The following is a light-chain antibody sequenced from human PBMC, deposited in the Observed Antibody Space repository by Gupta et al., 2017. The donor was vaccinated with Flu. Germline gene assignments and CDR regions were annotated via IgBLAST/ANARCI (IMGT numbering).Light chain of an antibody. CDR2: EVT. CDR3: CSYGGGGQYV. Sequence: QSALAQPASVSGSPGQSITLSCTGGSSDVGSFNLVSWYQQHPGRAPKLMIDEVTKRPSGVSHRFSASKSGNTASLTISGLQAEDEADYYCCSYGGGGQYVFGTGTKVTVL. V-gene: IGLV2-23*02. CDR1: SSDVGSFNL. J-gene: IGLJ1*01.